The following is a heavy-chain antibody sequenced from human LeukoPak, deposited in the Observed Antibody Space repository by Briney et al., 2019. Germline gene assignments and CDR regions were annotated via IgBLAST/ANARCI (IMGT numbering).Heavy chain of an antibody. D-gene: IGHD3-10*01. Sequence: GGSLRLSCVASGFDVSSIYMSWVRQAPGKGLEWVSVIYSRGSTYYADSVKGRCTISRDVSKNTVSLQLDNLTTEDTAVYYCARVHGEVSDEIFHYFDYWGQGTPATVSA. CDR2: IYSRGST. CDR1: GFDVSSIY. J-gene: IGHJ4*02. V-gene: IGHV3-53*01. CDR3: ARVHGEVSDEIFHYFDY.